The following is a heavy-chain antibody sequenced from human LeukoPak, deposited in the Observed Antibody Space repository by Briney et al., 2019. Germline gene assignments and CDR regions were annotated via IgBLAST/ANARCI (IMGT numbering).Heavy chain of an antibody. CDR1: GYSIKNGYY. J-gene: IGHJ3*01. Sequence: SETLSLTCSVSGYSIKNGYYWDWIRQAPGKGLEWLGSILHTGKTFYNPSLKSRLTLSVDTSKNQFSLNSRSVTASDTAVYYCARGNAFDVWGQGTMVTVSS. V-gene: IGHV4-38-2*02. CDR2: ILHTGKT. CDR3: ARGNAFDV.